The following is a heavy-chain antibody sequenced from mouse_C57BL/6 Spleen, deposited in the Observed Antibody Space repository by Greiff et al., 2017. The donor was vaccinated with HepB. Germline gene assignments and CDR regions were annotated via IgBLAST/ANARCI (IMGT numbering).Heavy chain of an antibody. V-gene: IGHV1-82*01. CDR1: GYAFSSSW. Sequence: QVQLKESGPELVKPGASVKISCKASGYAFSSSWMNWVKQRPGKGLEWIGRIYPGDGDTNYNGKFKGKATLTADKSSSTAYMQLSSLTSEDSAVYVCARWSSSWFAYWGQGTLVTVSA. J-gene: IGHJ3*01. CDR3: ARWSSSWFAY. CDR2: IYPGDGDT. D-gene: IGHD1-1*01.